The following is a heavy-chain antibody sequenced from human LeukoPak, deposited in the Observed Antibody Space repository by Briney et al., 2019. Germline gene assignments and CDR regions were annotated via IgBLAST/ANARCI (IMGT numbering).Heavy chain of an antibody. CDR3: ARRCGSTCFDY. CDR1: GFTFSSFA. CDR2: ISGSGGST. Sequence: PGGSLRLSCAASGFTFSSFAMSWVRQAPGKGLEWVSGISGSGGSTYSADSVRGRFTISRDNSKNTLYVQMNGLRAEDTAVYYCARRCGSTCFDYWGQGTLVTVSS. J-gene: IGHJ4*02. D-gene: IGHD6-13*01. V-gene: IGHV3-23*01.